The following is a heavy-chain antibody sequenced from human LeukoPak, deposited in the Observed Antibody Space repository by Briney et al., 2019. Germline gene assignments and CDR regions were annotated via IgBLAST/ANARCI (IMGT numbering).Heavy chain of an antibody. CDR2: IYNNGST. CDR1: GGSISSYY. D-gene: IGHD1-26*01. CDR3: ARGLRIGRWFDP. J-gene: IGHJ5*02. Sequence: SETLSLTCTVSGGSISSYYWSWIRQPRGKGLEWIGYIYNNGSTNYNPSLKGRVTISVDTSKNQFSLKLSSVTAADTAVYYCARGLRIGRWFDPWGQGTLVTVSS. V-gene: IGHV4-59*12.